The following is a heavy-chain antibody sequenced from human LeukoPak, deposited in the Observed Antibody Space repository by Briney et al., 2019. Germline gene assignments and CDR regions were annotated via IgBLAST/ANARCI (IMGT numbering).Heavy chain of an antibody. J-gene: IGHJ4*02. CDR1: GGSITSGGFF. Sequence: PSETLSLTCTVSGGSITSGGFFWSWIRQPPGKGLEWIGYIYHNGDTYYNPSLNSRVTMSVDRSKNQFSLKLSSVTAADTAVYYCASRDYWGQGTLVTVSS. V-gene: IGHV4-30-2*01. CDR2: IYHNGDT. CDR3: ASRDY.